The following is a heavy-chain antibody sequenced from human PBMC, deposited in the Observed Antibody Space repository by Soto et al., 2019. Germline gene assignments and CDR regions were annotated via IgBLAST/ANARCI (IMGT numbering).Heavy chain of an antibody. CDR2: IKQDGSEK. D-gene: IGHD6-19*01. V-gene: IGHV3-7*01. CDR3: ARNYKPPISVAGNDAFDI. CDR1: GFTFSSYW. Sequence: EVQLVESGGGLVQPGGSLRLSCAASGFTFSSYWMSWVRQAPGKGLEWVANIKQDGSEKYYVDSVKGRFTISRDNAKNSLYLQINRLRAEESAVYYCARNYKPPISVAGNDAFDIWGQGTMVTVSS. J-gene: IGHJ3*02.